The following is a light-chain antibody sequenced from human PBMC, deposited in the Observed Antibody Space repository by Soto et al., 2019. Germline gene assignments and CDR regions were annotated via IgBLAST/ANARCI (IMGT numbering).Light chain of an antibody. CDR1: QSISNY. J-gene: IGKJ3*01. Sequence: EIVLTQSPATLSLSPGARATLSCRAGQSISNYLAWYQQKPGQAPRLLIYDASSRATDIPARFSGSGSGTDFTLTISSLEPDDFAVYYCQHGGAFGPGTKVEIK. CDR2: DAS. CDR3: QHGGA. V-gene: IGKV3-11*01.